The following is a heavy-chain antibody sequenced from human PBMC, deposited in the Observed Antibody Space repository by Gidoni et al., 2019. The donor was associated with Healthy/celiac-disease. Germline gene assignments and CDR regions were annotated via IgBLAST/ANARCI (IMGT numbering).Heavy chain of an antibody. J-gene: IGHJ4*02. CDR2: IHYSGRT. Sequence: QLQLQESGPGLVKPSETLSLTCTVSGGSISSSSYYWGWIRQPPGKGLEWIGSIHYSGRTYYNPSLKSRVTISVDTSKNQFSLKLSSVTAADTAVYYCARLGVLEVVAATGFDYWGQGTLVTVSS. CDR1: GGSISSSSYY. D-gene: IGHD2-15*01. CDR3: ARLGVLEVVAATGFDY. V-gene: IGHV4-39*01.